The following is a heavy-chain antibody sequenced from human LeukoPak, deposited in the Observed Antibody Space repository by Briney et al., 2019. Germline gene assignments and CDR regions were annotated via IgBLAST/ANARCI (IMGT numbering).Heavy chain of an antibody. D-gene: IGHD1-26*01. Sequence: GGSLRLSCAASGFTFSSYAMSWVRQAPGKGLEWVSAISGSGGSTYYADSVKGRFTISRDNSKNTLYLQMNSLSAEDTAVYYCAKATGIVGATPWDVWGQGTTVTVSS. J-gene: IGHJ6*02. V-gene: IGHV3-23*01. CDR3: AKATGIVGATPWDV. CDR1: GFTFSSYA. CDR2: ISGSGGST.